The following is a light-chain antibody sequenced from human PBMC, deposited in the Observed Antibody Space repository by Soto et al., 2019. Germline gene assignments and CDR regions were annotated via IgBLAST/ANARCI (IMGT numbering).Light chain of an antibody. J-gene: IGKJ1*01. CDR3: QQFGNSPWT. CDR2: GAS. CDR1: QSVPNTY. Sequence: EIGLSQSPGIMSLSPGERSTLSCRASQSVPNTYFAWYQQKPGQPPRLLISGASHRATGIPDRFSGSGSGTDFTLTISRLEPEDFAVYFCQQFGNSPWTFGQGTRVEI. V-gene: IGKV3-20*01.